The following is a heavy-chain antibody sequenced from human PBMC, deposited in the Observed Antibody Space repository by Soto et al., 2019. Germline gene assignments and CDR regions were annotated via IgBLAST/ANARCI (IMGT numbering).Heavy chain of an antibody. CDR3: ARDRPKLGSYYYYSMDV. V-gene: IGHV3-7*01. CDR1: GFTFSSYW. D-gene: IGHD7-27*01. CDR2: IKQDGSEK. Sequence: EVQLVESGGGLVQPGGSLRLSCAASGFTFSSYWMSWVRQAPGKGLEWVANIKQDGSEKYYVDSVKGRFTISRDNAKNSLYLQMNSLRAEDTAVYYCARDRPKLGSYYYYSMDVWGKGTTVTVSS. J-gene: IGHJ6*03.